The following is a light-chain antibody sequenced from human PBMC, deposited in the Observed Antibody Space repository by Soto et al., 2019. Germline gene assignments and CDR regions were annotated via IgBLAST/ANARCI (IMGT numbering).Light chain of an antibody. CDR2: EVN. CDR3: SSFTRSSTYV. Sequence: QSVLTPPAAVYGTPGQSMTLSCTGTSSDVGAYNFVSWYQQYPGKAPKVMIYEVNKRPSGVSNRFSGSKSGNTASLTISGLQAEDEADYYCSSFTRSSTYVFGSGTKVTVL. V-gene: IGLV2-14*01. CDR1: SSDVGAYNF. J-gene: IGLJ1*01.